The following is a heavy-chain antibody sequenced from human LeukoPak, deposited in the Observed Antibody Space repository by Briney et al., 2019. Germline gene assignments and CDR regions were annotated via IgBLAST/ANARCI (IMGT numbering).Heavy chain of an antibody. V-gene: IGHV1-18*01. J-gene: IGHJ4*02. CDR3: TRSYCSGGSCSRNSFDY. CDR1: GYTFTSYG. Sequence: ASVKVSCKASGYTFTSYGISWVRQAPGQGLEWMGWISAYNGNTNYAQKLQGRVTMTTDTSTSTVYMELGSLRSEDTAVYYCTRSYCSGGSCSRNSFDYWGQGTLVTVSS. D-gene: IGHD2-15*01. CDR2: ISAYNGNT.